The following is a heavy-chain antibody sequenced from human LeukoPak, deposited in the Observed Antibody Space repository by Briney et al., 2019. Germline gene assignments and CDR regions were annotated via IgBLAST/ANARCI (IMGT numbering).Heavy chain of an antibody. CDR1: GFTFGDYA. J-gene: IGHJ4*02. CDR3: TRVTYYYDNSGYFHFDS. V-gene: IGHV3-49*04. Sequence: GSLRLSCTTSGFTFGDYAMSWVRQAPGKGLEWVSFIRRKAHGGTTEYAASVKGRFSSSRDDSKSIAYLQMNSLKPEDTAVYFCTRVTYYYDNSGYFHFDSWGQGSLVTVSS. D-gene: IGHD3-22*01. CDR2: IRRKAHGGTT.